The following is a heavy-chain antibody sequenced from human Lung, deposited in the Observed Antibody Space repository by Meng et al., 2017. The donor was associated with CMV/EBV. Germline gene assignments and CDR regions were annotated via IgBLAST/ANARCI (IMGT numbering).Heavy chain of an antibody. Sequence: EQQQEAGPRLVKPSETLPVTCIVSSDSITNYFWSWVRQPAGKGLEWIGRLYPDGSTDYNPSLSSRLTLSLDTSKIRFSLKLRSVTAADTAIYYCARTPVRFCNTHMCYAFDYWGQGALVTVSS. CDR2: LYPDGST. CDR1: SDSITNYF. J-gene: IGHJ4*02. CDR3: ARTPVRFCNTHMCYAFDY. V-gene: IGHV4-4*07. D-gene: IGHD2-2*01.